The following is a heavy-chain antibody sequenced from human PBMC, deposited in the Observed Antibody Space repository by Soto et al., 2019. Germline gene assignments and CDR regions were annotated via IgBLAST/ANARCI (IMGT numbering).Heavy chain of an antibody. CDR3: ARGWFGPDV. CDR1: GFTLSGRS. D-gene: IGHD3-10*01. CDR2: IDNAGTDS. J-gene: IGHJ6*04. Sequence: EVQLVESGGGLVQPGGSLRLSCAASGFTLSGRSMHWVRQAPGKGLVWVSGIDNAGTDSTYADSVKGRFTSSRDNAKNMLYLQMNSQRVEDTAVYYCARGWFGPDVWGKGTTVTFSS. V-gene: IGHV3-74*01.